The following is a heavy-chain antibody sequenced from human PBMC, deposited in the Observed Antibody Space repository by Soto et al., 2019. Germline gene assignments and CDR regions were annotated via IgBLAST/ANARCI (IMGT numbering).Heavy chain of an antibody. CDR2: INIDGTTT. J-gene: IGHJ5*02. V-gene: IGHV3-74*01. D-gene: IGHD1-26*01. Sequence: EVQLVESGGGLVQPGGSLRLSCAASGFAFSTKWMHWVRQGPGKGLVWVSRINIDGTTTNYADSVKGRFTISRDNAKNMLYLQMDSLRAEDTAVCYCARIPYSDTDPCPWGQGTLVTVSS. CDR1: GFAFSTKW. CDR3: ARIPYSDTDPCP.